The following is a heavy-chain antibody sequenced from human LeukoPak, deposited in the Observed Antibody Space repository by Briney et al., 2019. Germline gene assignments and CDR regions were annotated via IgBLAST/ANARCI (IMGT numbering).Heavy chain of an antibody. V-gene: IGHV1-8*01. D-gene: IGHD5-18*01. Sequence: ASVKVSCKASGYSFTTYDINWVRQATGQGLEWMGWMNPNSGNTGYAPRFQGRVTMTRDTSISTAYMELNSLTSEDTAVYYCAKNVRDTGTFDYWGQGILVTVSS. CDR3: AKNVRDTGTFDY. CDR1: GYSFTTYD. J-gene: IGHJ4*02. CDR2: MNPNSGNT.